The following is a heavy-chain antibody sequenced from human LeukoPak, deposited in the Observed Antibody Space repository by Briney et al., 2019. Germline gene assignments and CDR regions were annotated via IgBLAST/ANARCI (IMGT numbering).Heavy chain of an antibody. D-gene: IGHD3-10*01. CDR3: GRGMRDYYGLDY. J-gene: IGHJ4*02. CDR1: GFTFSSYA. CDR2: ISGSGGST. Sequence: PGGSLRLSCAASGFTFSSYAMSWVRQAPGKGLEWVSAISGSGGSTYYADSVKGRFTISRDNSKNTLYLQMNSLTVEDTAVYYCGRGMRDYYGLDYWGQGTLVTVSS. V-gene: IGHV3-23*01.